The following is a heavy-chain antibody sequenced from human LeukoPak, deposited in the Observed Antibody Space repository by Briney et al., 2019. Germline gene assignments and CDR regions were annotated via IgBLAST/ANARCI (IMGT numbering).Heavy chain of an antibody. V-gene: IGHV3-21*01. CDR2: ISSSSSYI. D-gene: IGHD3-22*01. CDR3: AREAVYYYDSSGYSAHYFDY. J-gene: IGHJ4*02. Sequence: GGSLRLSCAASGFTFSSYSMNWVRQAPGKGLEWVSSISSSSSYIYYADSVKGRFTISRDNAKNSLYLQMNSLRAEDTAVYYCAREAVYYYDSSGYSAHYFDYWGQGTLVTVSS. CDR1: GFTFSSYS.